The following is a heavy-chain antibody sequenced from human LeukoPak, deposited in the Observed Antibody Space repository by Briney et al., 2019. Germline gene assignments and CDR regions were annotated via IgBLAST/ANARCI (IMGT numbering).Heavy chain of an antibody. CDR3: ARGPWYYDSSGPSDRYFQH. Sequence: SVKISCKASGGTFSSYAISWVRQAPGQGLEWMGRIIPIFGIANYAQKFQGRVTITADRSTSTAYMELSSLRSEDTAVYYCARGPWYYDSSGPSDRYFQHWGQGTLVTVSS. J-gene: IGHJ1*01. V-gene: IGHV1-69*04. CDR2: IIPIFGIA. D-gene: IGHD3-22*01. CDR1: GGTFSSYA.